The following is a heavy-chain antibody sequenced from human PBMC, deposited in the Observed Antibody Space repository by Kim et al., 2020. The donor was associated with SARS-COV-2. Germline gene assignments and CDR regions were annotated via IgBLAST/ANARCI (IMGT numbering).Heavy chain of an antibody. V-gene: IGHV3-23*01. D-gene: IGHD2-21*01. CDR2: IYDRGGST. CDR3: AKEVNNFFDY. CDR1: GFTFSTYA. Sequence: GGSLRLSCAASGFTFSTYAMSWVRQAPGKGLEWVSNIYDRGGSTNYADSVRGRFTISRDNSKNTLYLQINSLTDDDTAVYYCAKEVNNFFDYWGQGTLVT. J-gene: IGHJ4*02.